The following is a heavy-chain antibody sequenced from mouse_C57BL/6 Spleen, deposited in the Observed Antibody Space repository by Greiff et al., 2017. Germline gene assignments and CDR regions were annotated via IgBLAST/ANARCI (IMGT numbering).Heavy chain of an antibody. V-gene: IGHV1-26*01. CDR2: INPNNGGT. CDR3: AAYYGSSYVGDFYALAY. CDR1: GYTFTDYY. J-gene: IGHJ4*01. D-gene: IGHD1-1*01. Sequence: EVQLQQSGPELVKPGASVKISCKASGYTFTDYYMNWVKQSHGKSLEWIGDINPNNGGTSYNQKFKGKATLTVAKSSSTAYRELRSLTAEDSAVYYSAAYYGSSYVGDFYALAYWGQGTSVTVSS.